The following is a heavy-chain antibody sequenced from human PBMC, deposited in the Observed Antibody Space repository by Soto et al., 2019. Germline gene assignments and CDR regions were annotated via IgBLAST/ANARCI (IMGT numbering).Heavy chain of an antibody. Sequence: PPETLSLTCAISGGSFSSGNYSWDWIRQPPGKGLEWIGYIYYNGNAYYNPSLKSRVTMSVDTSKNQFSLKLIAVTAADTAVYYCARTPDIWGQGTMVTVSS. CDR3: ARTPDI. J-gene: IGHJ3*02. V-gene: IGHV4-39*01. CDR2: IYYNGNA. CDR1: GGSFSSGNYS.